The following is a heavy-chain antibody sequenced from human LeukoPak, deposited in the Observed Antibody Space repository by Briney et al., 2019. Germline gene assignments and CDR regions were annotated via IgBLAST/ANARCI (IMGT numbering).Heavy chain of an antibody. J-gene: IGHJ4*02. V-gene: IGHV1-18*04. CDR3: ARHCGSGLQALGY. D-gene: IGHD6-19*01. Sequence: ASVKVSFKASGYTFSNYGISWVRQAPGLGLEWMGWTSYNGNTNYSQKVQDRVNMTTNTSTITAYMELRSLETGDTAVYYCARHCGSGLQALGYWGQGTLVTVSS. CDR1: GYTFSNYG. CDR2: TSYNGNT.